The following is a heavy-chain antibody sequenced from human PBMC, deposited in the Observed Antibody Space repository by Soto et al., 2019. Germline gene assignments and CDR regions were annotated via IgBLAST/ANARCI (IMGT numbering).Heavy chain of an antibody. Sequence: QVQLQESGPGLVKPSQTLSLTCTVSGGSISSGGYYWSWIRQHPGKGLEWIGYIYYSGSTYYNPSLKSRGTPSVDTSKNQFSLKLSSVTAAHPAVSYCAMVRGVLRFDYWGQGTLVTVSS. CDR3: AMVRGVLRFDY. CDR2: IYYSGST. D-gene: IGHD3-10*01. CDR1: GGSISSGGYY. V-gene: IGHV4-31*03. J-gene: IGHJ4*02.